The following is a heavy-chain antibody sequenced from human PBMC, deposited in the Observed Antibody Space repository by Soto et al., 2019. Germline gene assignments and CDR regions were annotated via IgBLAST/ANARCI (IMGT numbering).Heavy chain of an antibody. CDR1: GFTFSSYG. D-gene: IGHD2-15*01. CDR2: ISYDGSNK. V-gene: IGHV3-30*18. J-gene: IGHJ4*02. Sequence: QVQLVESGGGVVQPGRSLRLSCAASGFTFSSYGMHWVRQAPGKGLEWVAVISYDGSNKYYADSVKGRFTISRDNSKNPCYLQRKGLGVEDTAVYYCAKVGCMVGSCSSGFDYWGQGTLVTVSS. CDR3: AKVGCMVGSCSSGFDY.